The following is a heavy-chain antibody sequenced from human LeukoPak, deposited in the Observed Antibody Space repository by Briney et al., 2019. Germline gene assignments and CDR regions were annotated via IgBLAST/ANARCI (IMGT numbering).Heavy chain of an antibody. CDR3: AKDTSIGKYCTNGVCSPFDY. CDR1: GFTFSSYA. J-gene: IGHJ4*02. V-gene: IGHV3-23*01. Sequence: GGSLTLSCAGSGFTFSSYAMNWVRQAPAQGLEWVSVISDSGDYTSYADSVRGRFTISRDNSRNTLYLQMISLRPEDTAVYYCAKDTSIGKYCTNGVCSPFDYWGQGTLVTVSS. CDR2: ISDSGDYT. D-gene: IGHD2-8*01.